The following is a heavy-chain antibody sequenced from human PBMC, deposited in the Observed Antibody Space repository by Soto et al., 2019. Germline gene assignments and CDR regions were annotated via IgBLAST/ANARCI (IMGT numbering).Heavy chain of an antibody. V-gene: IGHV4-39*07. J-gene: IGHJ4*02. CDR2: INHRGNT. Sequence: PSETLSLTCTVSGGSISSGDYSWGWIRQSPGKGLQWIGEINHRGNTNYDPSLKSRVTISMDTSKNQFSLNLTSVTAADTSVYYCARIGYFRIDYWGQGALVTVSS. D-gene: IGHD3-22*01. CDR3: ARIGYFRIDY. CDR1: GGSISSGDYS.